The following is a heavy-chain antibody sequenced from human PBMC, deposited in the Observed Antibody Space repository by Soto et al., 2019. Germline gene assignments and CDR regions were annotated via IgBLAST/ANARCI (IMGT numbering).Heavy chain of an antibody. J-gene: IGHJ4*02. CDR1: GYTLTGYY. CDR2: INPNSGGT. V-gene: IGHV1-2*02. Sequence: ASVKVSCKASGYTLTGYYMHWVRQAPGQGLEWMGWINPNSGGTNYAQKFQGRVTMTRDTSISTAYMELSRLRSDDTAVYYCARGTLDYYDSSGYYFYYFDYWGQGTLVTVSS. D-gene: IGHD3-22*01. CDR3: ARGTLDYYDSSGYYFYYFDY.